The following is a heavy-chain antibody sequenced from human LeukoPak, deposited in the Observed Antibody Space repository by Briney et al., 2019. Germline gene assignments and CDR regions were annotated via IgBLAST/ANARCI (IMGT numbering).Heavy chain of an antibody. V-gene: IGHV4-34*01. D-gene: IGHD4-11*01. CDR3: ATGTTGSCDY. Sequence: SETLSLTCAVYGGSFSGYYWSWIRQPPGKGLEWIGEINHSGSTNYNPSLKSRVTISVDTSKNQFSLKLSSVTAADTAVYYCATGTTGSCDYWGQGTLVTVSS. CDR2: INHSGST. CDR1: GGSFSGYY. J-gene: IGHJ4*02.